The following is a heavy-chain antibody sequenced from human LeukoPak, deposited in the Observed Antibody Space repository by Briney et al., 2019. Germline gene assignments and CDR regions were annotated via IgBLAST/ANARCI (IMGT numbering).Heavy chain of an antibody. D-gene: IGHD2-21*02. CDR3: ARGGCCGGDCYFYY. CDR1: GGSISSGSYY. J-gene: IGHJ4*02. V-gene: IGHV4-61*02. Sequence: SETLSLTCTVSGGSISSGSYYWSWIRQPAGKGLEWIGRIYTSGSTNYNPSLKSRVTISVDTSKNQFPLKLSSVTAADTAVYYCARGGCCGGDCYFYYWGQGTLVTVSS. CDR2: IYTSGST.